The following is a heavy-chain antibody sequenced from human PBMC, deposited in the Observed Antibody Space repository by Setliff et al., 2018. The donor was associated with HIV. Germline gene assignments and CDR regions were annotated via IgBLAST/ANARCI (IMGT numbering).Heavy chain of an antibody. D-gene: IGHD3-22*01. CDR1: GGSISSSSYY. CDR2: IYYSGST. V-gene: IGHV4-39*07. J-gene: IGHJ4*02. Sequence: SETLSLTCTVSGGSISSSSYYWGWIRQPPGKGLEWIGSIYYSGSTYYNPSLKSRLTISVDTSKNQFSLKLTSVTAADTAVYYCASCLQNYDSSGYYTNYFDYWGQGTLVTVSS. CDR3: ASCLQNYDSSGYYTNYFDY.